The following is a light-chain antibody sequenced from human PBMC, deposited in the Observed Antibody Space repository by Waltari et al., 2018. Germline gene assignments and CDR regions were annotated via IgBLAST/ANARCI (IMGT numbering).Light chain of an antibody. Sequence: EIVLTQSPGTLSLSPGERATLSCRASQSVSSSYLAWYQQKPGQAPRLLIYGASSGATGIPDRFSGSGSVTDFTLTISRLEPEDFAVYYCQQYGSSHETFGQGTKVEIK. J-gene: IGKJ1*01. CDR1: QSVSSSY. V-gene: IGKV3-20*01. CDR2: GAS. CDR3: QQYGSSHET.